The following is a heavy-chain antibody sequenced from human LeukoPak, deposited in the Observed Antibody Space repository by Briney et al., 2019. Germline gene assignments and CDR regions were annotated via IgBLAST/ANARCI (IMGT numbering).Heavy chain of an antibody. CDR2: IHSEGST. Sequence: GGSMRLSCAASGLTLNNVYIAWVRQAPGKGLEGVSVIHSEGSTFYADSVKGRFSISRDSSKNTLYLQLTSLRAEETARYYCVRERYYYDSSGYFDAFDTWGQGTMVSVSS. CDR3: VRERYYYDSSGYFDAFDT. D-gene: IGHD3-22*01. CDR1: GLTLNNVY. J-gene: IGHJ3*02. V-gene: IGHV3-53*01.